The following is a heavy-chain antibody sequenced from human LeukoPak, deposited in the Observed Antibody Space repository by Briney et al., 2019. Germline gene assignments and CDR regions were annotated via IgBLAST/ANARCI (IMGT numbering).Heavy chain of an antibody. Sequence: SETLSLTCTLSGGSLTTHYSAWIRPPPGKGLEWIGFVFKTGNTTYNPSPKRRVTISVDTANSNFSLRLNSLTAGGEAVDFCARRGAPWKFYYFDSWGQGTLVTVSS. CDR1: GGSLTTHY. CDR3: ARRGAPWKFYYFDS. CDR2: VFKTGNT. D-gene: IGHD1-26*01. V-gene: IGHV4-59*08. J-gene: IGHJ4*02.